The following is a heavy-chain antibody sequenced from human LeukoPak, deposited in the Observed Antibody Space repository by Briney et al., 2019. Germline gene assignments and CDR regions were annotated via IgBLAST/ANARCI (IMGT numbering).Heavy chain of an antibody. D-gene: IGHD2-2*01. CDR3: AKDSLGVGIPTVMGIFDY. CDR1: GFTFSSYW. Sequence: QPGGSLRLSCAASGFTFSSYWMSWVRHAPGKGLEWVSAISASGGSTYYADSVKGRFNISRDNSKNTLYLQMNSLRAEDTAVYYCAKDSLGVGIPTVMGIFDYWGQGTLVTVSS. V-gene: IGHV3-23*01. J-gene: IGHJ4*02. CDR2: ISASGGST.